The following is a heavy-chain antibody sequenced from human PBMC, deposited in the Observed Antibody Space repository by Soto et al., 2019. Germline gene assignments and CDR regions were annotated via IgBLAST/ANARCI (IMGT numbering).Heavy chain of an antibody. D-gene: IGHD2-15*01. CDR2: ISTYNGNS. Sequence: QVQLVQSGAEVKKPGASVKVSCKASGYTFTNYGISWVRQAPGQGLEWMGWISTYNGNSNSAQKLQGRVTMTTDTSTSTAYMEPRSLRSDDTAVYYCARNIVVVVAAAFDPWGQGTLVTVSS. V-gene: IGHV1-18*01. J-gene: IGHJ5*02. CDR3: ARNIVVVVAAAFDP. CDR1: GYTFTNYG.